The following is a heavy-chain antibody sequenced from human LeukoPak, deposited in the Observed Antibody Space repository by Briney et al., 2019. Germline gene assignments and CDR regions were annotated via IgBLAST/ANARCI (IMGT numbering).Heavy chain of an antibody. V-gene: IGHV3-7*02. D-gene: IGHD3-10*01. CDR2: IKHDGSET. CDR3: AKNGGPHGMDV. CDR1: RFTFSSYA. J-gene: IGHJ6*02. Sequence: GGSLRLSCAASRFTFSSYAMSWVRQAPGKGLEWVANIKHDGSETNYVDSVKGRFTISRDNAKNSLHLQMNSLRAEDTAVYYCAKNGGPHGMDVWGQGTTVTVSS.